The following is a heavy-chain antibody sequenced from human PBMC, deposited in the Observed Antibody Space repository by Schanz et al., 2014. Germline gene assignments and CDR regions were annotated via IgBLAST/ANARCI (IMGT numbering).Heavy chain of an antibody. CDR2: MIGSGSSV. Sequence: EVQLLESGGGLVQPGGSLRLSCAASGFTFSTYWMHWVRQAPGKGLEWVSRMIGSGSSVFYADSVKGRFTISRDNLKNTVYLQMNSLRAGDTAVYYCAKDGRLPYYGTGSDFDYWGQGTLVAVSS. CDR1: GFTFSTYW. D-gene: IGHD3-22*01. V-gene: IGHV3-23*01. J-gene: IGHJ4*02. CDR3: AKDGRLPYYGTGSDFDY.